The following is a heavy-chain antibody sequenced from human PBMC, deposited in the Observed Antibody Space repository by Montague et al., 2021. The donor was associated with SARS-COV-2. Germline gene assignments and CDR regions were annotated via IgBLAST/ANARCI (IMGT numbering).Heavy chain of an antibody. CDR1: GGSFSGYY. CDR2: INHSGTT. D-gene: IGHD4-23*01. CDR3: ARWDPQTLTLIGLRGKSASDY. Sequence: SETLSLTCAVYGGSFSGYYWTWIRQSPGKGLEWLAEINHSGTTNYNFNPSLRSRVTISVDTSKSQFSLKLSSVTAADTGVYYYARWDPQTLTLIGLRGKSASDYWGQGTLVTVSS. J-gene: IGHJ4*02. V-gene: IGHV4-34*01.